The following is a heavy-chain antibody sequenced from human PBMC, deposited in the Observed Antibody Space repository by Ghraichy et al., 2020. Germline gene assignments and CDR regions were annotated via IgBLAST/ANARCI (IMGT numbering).Heavy chain of an antibody. CDR3: AKGGEAYDLWSGYPQDY. Sequence: GGSLRLSCAASGFTFSSHAMSWVRQAPGKGLEWVAGISGSGGSTYYADSVKGRFAISRDNSKNTLYLQMNSLRADDTAVYYCAKGGEAYDLWSGYPQDYWGQGTLATVSS. J-gene: IGHJ4*02. CDR2: ISGSGGST. D-gene: IGHD3-3*01. CDR1: GFTFSSHA. V-gene: IGHV3-23*01.